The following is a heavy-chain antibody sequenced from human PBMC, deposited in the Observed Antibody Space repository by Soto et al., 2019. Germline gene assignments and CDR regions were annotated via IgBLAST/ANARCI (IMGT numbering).Heavy chain of an antibody. Sequence: QVQLVESGGGVVQPGRSLRLSCAASGFTFSSYGMHWVRQAPGKGLEWVAVIWYDGSNKHYADSVKGRFTISRDNSKNTLYLQMNSLRAEDTAVYYCARELPGYSSSWYEAFDIWGQGTMVTVSS. D-gene: IGHD6-13*01. CDR3: ARELPGYSSSWYEAFDI. V-gene: IGHV3-33*01. CDR1: GFTFSSYG. J-gene: IGHJ3*02. CDR2: IWYDGSNK.